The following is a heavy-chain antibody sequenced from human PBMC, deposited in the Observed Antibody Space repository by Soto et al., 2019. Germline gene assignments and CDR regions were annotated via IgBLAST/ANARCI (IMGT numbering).Heavy chain of an antibody. CDR3: ARGDYGTGGYPFPYFDY. D-gene: IGHD2-8*02. J-gene: IGHJ4*02. V-gene: IGHV1-2*02. CDR2: INPDSGAT. CDR1: GYSFTGYY. Sequence: HEHLVQSGAEVKRPGASLKVSCKASGYSFTGYYIHWVRQAPGQGLEWMGWINPDSGATNYAQHFQGRFTLTSDTSISAASMDLTSLTSDDTAVYFCARGDYGTGGYPFPYFDYWGQGTLVIVSS.